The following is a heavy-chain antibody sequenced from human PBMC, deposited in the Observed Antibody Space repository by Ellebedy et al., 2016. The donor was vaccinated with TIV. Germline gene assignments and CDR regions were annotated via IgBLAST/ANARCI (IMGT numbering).Heavy chain of an antibody. CDR1: GGSISSSGYY. Sequence: GSLRLSXTVSGGSISSSGYYWSWIRQSPGKGLEWIGEIHQIGTRNFNPALGSRLTMSVDTSKNQFSLKLTSVTAADTALYYCARETVTTTKDYFDFWGQGTLVTVSS. J-gene: IGHJ4*02. D-gene: IGHD4-17*01. CDR2: IHQIGTR. V-gene: IGHV4-39*02. CDR3: ARETVTTTKDYFDF.